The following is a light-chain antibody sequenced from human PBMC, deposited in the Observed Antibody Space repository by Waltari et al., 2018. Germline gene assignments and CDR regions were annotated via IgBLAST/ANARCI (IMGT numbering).Light chain of an antibody. CDR1: QSLSSTY. V-gene: IGKV3-20*01. J-gene: IGKJ2*01. CDR2: GAS. Sequence: EIVLTQSPGTLSLSPGERATLSCRAGQSLSSTYLAWYQQKPGQAPRLLIYGASSRATGIPDRFSGSGSGTDFTLSISRLEPEDSAVYYCQQYGRSPYTFGQGTKLEIK. CDR3: QQYGRSPYT.